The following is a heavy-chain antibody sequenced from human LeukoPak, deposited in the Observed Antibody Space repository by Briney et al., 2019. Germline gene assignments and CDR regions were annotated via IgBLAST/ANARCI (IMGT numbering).Heavy chain of an antibody. D-gene: IGHD3-10*01. V-gene: IGHV1-8*02. Sequence: ASVKVSCKASGYTFTSYGISWVRQATGQGLEWMGWMNPNSGNTGYAQKFQGRVTMTRNTSISTAYMELSSLRSEDTAVYYCARGPYYGSGSYSSAFDIWGQGTMVTVSS. CDR1: GYTFTSYG. J-gene: IGHJ3*02. CDR3: ARGPYYGSGSYSSAFDI. CDR2: MNPNSGNT.